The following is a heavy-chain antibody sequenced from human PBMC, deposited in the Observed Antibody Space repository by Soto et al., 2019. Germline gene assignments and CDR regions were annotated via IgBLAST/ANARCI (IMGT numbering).Heavy chain of an antibody. J-gene: IGHJ4*02. CDR1: GGSFSGYY. D-gene: IGHD2-2*01. Sequence: QVQLQQWGAGLLKPSETLSLTCAVYGGSFSGYYWSWIRQPPGKGLEWIGEINHSGSTNYNPSLKSRATRSVGTSKNQFSLKLSSVTAADTAVYYCARWGIVVVPAAKRRGDYWGQGTLVTVSS. V-gene: IGHV4-34*01. CDR3: ARWGIVVVPAAKRRGDY. CDR2: INHSGST.